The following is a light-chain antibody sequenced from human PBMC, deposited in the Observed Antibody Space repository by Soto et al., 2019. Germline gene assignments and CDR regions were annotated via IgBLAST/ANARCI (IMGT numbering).Light chain of an antibody. V-gene: IGKV3-20*01. Sequence: EIVLTQSPGTMSLSPGERVTLSCRASQSVSSSYLAWYQQKPGQAPRLLIYGASSRATGIPDRFSGSRSGTGFTLTISRLEPEDFAVYYCHQYGDSDRHTFGQGTKLEI. CDR3: HQYGDSDRHT. CDR1: QSVSSSY. CDR2: GAS. J-gene: IGKJ2*01.